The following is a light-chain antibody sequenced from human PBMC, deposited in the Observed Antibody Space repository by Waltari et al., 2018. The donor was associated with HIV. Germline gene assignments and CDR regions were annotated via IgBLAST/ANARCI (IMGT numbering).Light chain of an antibody. CDR1: QKINRY. V-gene: IGKV1-39*01. Sequence: IQMTQSPSALSASVGDTVTITCRASQKINRYLNWYQKKMGESPRLLVYGASSLQIGVPARFRGSGSGSEYKLTISNLHSEDFASYFCQQSYGAPFTFGPGSTV. J-gene: IGKJ3*01. CDR3: QQSYGAPFT. CDR2: GAS.